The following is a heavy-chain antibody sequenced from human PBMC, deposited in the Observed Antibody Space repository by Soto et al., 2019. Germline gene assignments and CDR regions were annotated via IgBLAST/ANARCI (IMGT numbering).Heavy chain of an antibody. V-gene: IGHV4-34*01. CDR1: GGSFSGYY. Sequence: QVQLQQWGAGLLKPSETLSLTCAVYGGSFSGYYWSWIRQPPGKGLEWIGEINHSGSTNYNPSLKSRVTISVDTSKNQFSLKLSAVTAEDTAVYYCARARSLLLWFGELFGMDVWGQGTTVTVSS. D-gene: IGHD3-10*01. CDR3: ARARSLLLWFGELFGMDV. CDR2: INHSGST. J-gene: IGHJ6*02.